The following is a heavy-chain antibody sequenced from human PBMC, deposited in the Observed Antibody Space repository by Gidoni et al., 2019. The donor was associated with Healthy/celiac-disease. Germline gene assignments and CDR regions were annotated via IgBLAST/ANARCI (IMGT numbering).Heavy chain of an antibody. J-gene: IGHJ1*01. Sequence: QVQLVESGGGVVQPGRSLRPSCAASGFTFSSYAMHWVLQAPGKGLEWVAVISDDGSNKYYADSVKGRFTISRDNSKNTLYLQMNSLRAEDTAVYYCARIVGATVAVQHWGQGTLVTVSS. V-gene: IGHV3-30-3*01. D-gene: IGHD1-26*01. CDR3: ARIVGATVAVQH. CDR2: ISDDGSNK. CDR1: GFTFSSYA.